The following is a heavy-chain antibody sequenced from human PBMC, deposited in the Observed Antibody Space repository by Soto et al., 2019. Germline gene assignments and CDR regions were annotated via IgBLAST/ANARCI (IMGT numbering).Heavy chain of an antibody. Sequence: GGRECRSRGASNYSRQSPSGGLEWLGRTYYRSRFFSDYAESVKSRIIINPDTSKNQFSLQLKSVTPEDTAVYYCVRDRYSSSGWLDTWAQGPSVSLSS. CDR2: TYYRSRFFS. J-gene: IGHJ5*02. CDR1: GGRECRSRGA. CDR3: VRDRYSSSGWLDT. D-gene: IGHD3-22*01. V-gene: IGHV6-1*01.